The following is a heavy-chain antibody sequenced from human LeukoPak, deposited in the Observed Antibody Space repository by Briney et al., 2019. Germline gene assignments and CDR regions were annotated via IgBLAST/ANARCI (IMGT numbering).Heavy chain of an antibody. CDR3: AREHSSSWDQFDY. CDR2: FDPENGNT. V-gene: IGHV1-18*01. CDR1: GYSFVGYG. J-gene: IGHJ4*02. Sequence: ASVKVSCKASGYSFVGYGITWVRQAAGPGLEWMGLFDPENGNTNYAQKVQGRVTMTADTSTSTSYMELRSLRSDDTAVYYCAREHSSSWDQFDYWGQGTLVTVSS. D-gene: IGHD6-13*01.